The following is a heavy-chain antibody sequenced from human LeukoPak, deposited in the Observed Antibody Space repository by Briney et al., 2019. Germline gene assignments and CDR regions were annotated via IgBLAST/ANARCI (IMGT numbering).Heavy chain of an antibody. J-gene: IGHJ5*02. D-gene: IGHD3-10*01. CDR3: ARSGDYPFDP. V-gene: IGHV4-38-2*02. CDR1: GYSISSGYY. Sequence: SETLSLTCTVSGYSISSGYYWGWIRQPPGKGLEWIGSIYHSGSTYYNPSLKSRVTISVDTSKNQFSLKLSSVTAADTAVYYCARSGDYPFDPRGQGTLVTVSS. CDR2: IYHSGST.